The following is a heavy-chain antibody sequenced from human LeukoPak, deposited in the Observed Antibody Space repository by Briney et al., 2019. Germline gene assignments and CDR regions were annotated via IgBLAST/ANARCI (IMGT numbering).Heavy chain of an antibody. D-gene: IGHD5-12*01. V-gene: IGHV1-46*04. CDR2: INPGGRNK. J-gene: IGHJ4*02. CDR3: ARGAPTTGIGAGRFDY. CDR1: GYSLTNYY. Sequence: VASVKVSCKASGYSLTNYYVHWVRQAPGQGLEWVAEINPGGRNKNYAHKLQGRITIARDTDKNTVYMHLNSLRSEDTATYYCARGAPTTGIGAGRFDYWGEGSLLTVGS.